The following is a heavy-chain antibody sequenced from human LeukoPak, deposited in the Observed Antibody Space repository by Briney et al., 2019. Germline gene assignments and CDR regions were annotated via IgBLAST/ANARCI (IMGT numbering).Heavy chain of an antibody. CDR1: GFTFSDYY. Sequence: GGSLRLSCAASGFTFSDYYMSWIRQTPGKGLEWISHISSSGKTIYYTDSVKGRFTISRDNTKNSLDLQMNDLRAEDTAVYYCARYCSSTSCYMPNDYWGQGTLVTVSS. J-gene: IGHJ4*02. CDR2: ISSSGKTI. D-gene: IGHD2-2*02. CDR3: ARYCSSTSCYMPNDY. V-gene: IGHV3-11*04.